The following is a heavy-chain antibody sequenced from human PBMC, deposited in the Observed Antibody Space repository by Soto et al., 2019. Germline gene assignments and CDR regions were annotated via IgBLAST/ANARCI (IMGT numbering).Heavy chain of an antibody. CDR1: GFAFSNYG. V-gene: IGHV3-33*01. CDR3: ARDWWEEPAGKETVSQFDY. CDR2: IWGDGTKK. D-gene: IGHD6-13*01. J-gene: IGHJ4*02. Sequence: QVHLVESGGGVVQPGRSLTLSCTASGFAFSNYGIHWVRQAPGRGLAWVAVIWGDGTKKFYAGSVRGRFTISRDNSKNTIYLQMSSLRAEDTAVYYCARDWWEEPAGKETVSQFDYWGQGTLVTVSS.